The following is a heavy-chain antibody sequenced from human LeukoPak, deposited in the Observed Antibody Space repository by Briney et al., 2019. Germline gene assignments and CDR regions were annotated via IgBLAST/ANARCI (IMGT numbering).Heavy chain of an antibody. V-gene: IGHV4-4*07. D-gene: IGHD4-17*01. CDR3: ARDIVYLIDEDYG. Sequence: SETLSLTCTVSGGSFNSYYWSWLRQSAGKGLEWIGRIHTSGSTDYSPSLQSRVTISIDTSQKQFSLNLSSVTAADTAVYYCARDIVYLIDEDYGWGQGTLVTVSS. CDR2: IHTSGST. J-gene: IGHJ4*02. CDR1: GGSFNSYY.